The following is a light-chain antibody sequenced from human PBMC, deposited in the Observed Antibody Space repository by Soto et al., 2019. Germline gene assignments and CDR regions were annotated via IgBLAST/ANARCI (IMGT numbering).Light chain of an antibody. J-gene: IGKJ1*01. CDR2: AAS. Sequence: IQLTQSPSSLSASVGDRVTITCRASQDISGYVAWYQQRPGRAHQLLIYAASALQTGVPSRFSGSGSGTDFTLTITSLQPEDFGTYYCQHPKWAFGQGTTMEI. CDR1: QDISGY. V-gene: IGKV1-9*01. CDR3: QHPKWA.